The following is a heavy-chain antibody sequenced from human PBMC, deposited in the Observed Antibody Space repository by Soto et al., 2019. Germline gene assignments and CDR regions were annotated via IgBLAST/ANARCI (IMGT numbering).Heavy chain of an antibody. CDR2: ISGSGGST. V-gene: IGHV3-23*01. J-gene: IGHJ4*02. D-gene: IGHD3-22*01. CDR1: GFTFSSYA. CDR3: AKGRSTYYYDSSGYYYGLDY. Sequence: GGSLRLSCAASGFTFSSYAMSWVRQAPGKGLEWVSAISGSGGSTYYADSVKGRFTISRDNSKNTLYLQMNSLRAEDTAVYYCAKGRSTYYYDSSGYYYGLDYWGQGTLVTVSS.